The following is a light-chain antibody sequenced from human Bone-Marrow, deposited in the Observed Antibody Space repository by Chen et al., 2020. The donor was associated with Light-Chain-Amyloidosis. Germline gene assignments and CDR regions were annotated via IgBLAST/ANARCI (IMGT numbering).Light chain of an antibody. CDR2: DVS. J-gene: IGLJ2*01. CDR3: CSYAGSSTSVV. V-gene: IGLV2-14*03. Sequence: QSALTQPASVSGSPGQSVTISCTGTSSDVGGYNYVSWYQQHPGKAPKLMIYDVSNRPSGVSNRFSGSKSGNTASLTISGLQAEDEADYYCCSYAGSSTSVVFVGGTKLTV. CDR1: SSDVGGYNY.